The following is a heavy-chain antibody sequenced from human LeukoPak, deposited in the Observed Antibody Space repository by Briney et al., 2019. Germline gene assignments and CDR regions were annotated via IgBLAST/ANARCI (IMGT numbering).Heavy chain of an antibody. CDR3: EREAPRKAYWFDP. CDR2: ISSSSSTI. Sequence: PGGSLRLSCAASGFTFSSYSMNWVRQAPGKGLEWVSYISSSSSTIYYADSVKGRFTISRDNAKNSLYLQMNSLRDEDTAVYYCEREAPRKAYWFDPWGQGTLVTVSS. V-gene: IGHV3-48*02. CDR1: GFTFSSYS. J-gene: IGHJ5*02.